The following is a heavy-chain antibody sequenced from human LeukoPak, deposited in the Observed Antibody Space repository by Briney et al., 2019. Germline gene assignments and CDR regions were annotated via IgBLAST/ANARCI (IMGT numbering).Heavy chain of an antibody. CDR1: GFTFSSYG. CDR3: ARGEYYDFWSGHYFDY. J-gene: IGHJ4*02. V-gene: IGHV3-33*01. Sequence: GGPLRLSCAASGFTFSSYGMHWVRQAPGKGLEWVAVIWYDGSNKYYADSVKGRFAVSRDNSKNTLYLQMNSLRAEDTAVYYCARGEYYDFWSGHYFDYWGQGTLVTVPS. D-gene: IGHD3-3*01. CDR2: IWYDGSNK.